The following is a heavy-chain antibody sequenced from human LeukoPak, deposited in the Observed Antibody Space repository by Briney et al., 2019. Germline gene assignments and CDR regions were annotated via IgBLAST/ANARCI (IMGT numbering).Heavy chain of an antibody. V-gene: IGHV3-21*01. CDR2: ISSSSSYI. Sequence: GGSLRLSCAASGFTFSSYSMNWVRQAPGKGLEWVSSISSSSSYIYYADSVKGRFTISRDNAKNSLYLQMNSLRAEDTAVYYCARSGSGGSGSRTMDVWGQGTTVTVSS. J-gene: IGHJ6*02. CDR1: GFTFSSYS. CDR3: ARSGSGGSGSRTMDV. D-gene: IGHD3-10*01.